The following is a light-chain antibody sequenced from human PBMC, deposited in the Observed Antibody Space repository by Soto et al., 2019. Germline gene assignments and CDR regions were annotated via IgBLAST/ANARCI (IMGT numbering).Light chain of an antibody. J-gene: IGKJ1*01. CDR2: GAS. V-gene: IGKV3-20*01. CDR1: QSVSSSY. Sequence: EIVLTQSPGTLSLSPGEIATLSCRASQSVSSSYLAWYQQKPGQAPRLLIYGASSRATGISDRFSGSGSGTDFTLTISRLEPEDLAVYYCQQYGSSPRTFGQGTKVEIK. CDR3: QQYGSSPRT.